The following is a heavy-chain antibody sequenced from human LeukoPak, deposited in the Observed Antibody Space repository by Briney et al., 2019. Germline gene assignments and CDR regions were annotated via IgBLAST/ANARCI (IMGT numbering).Heavy chain of an antibody. J-gene: IGHJ6*03. Sequence: GGSLRLSCAASGFTFSTYAFHWVRQAPGKGLEWVAVISYNGSDKYYADSVKGRFTISRDNSKNTLYLHMNRLRAEDTAVYFCAKGSKAVLFTRDHYMDVWGKGTTVTISS. V-gene: IGHV3-30*04. D-gene: IGHD6-19*01. CDR2: ISYNGSDK. CDR1: GFTFSTYA. CDR3: AKGSKAVLFTRDHYMDV.